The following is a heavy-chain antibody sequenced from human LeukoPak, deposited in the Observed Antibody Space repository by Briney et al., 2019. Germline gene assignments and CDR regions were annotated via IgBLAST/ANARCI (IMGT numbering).Heavy chain of an antibody. D-gene: IGHD3-10*01. CDR1: GSSFTSYW. Sequence: GAPLKISCKGSGSSFTSYWIGWVRQMPGKGLDWMGIIYPGDSDTRYSPSFQGQVTISADKSISTAYLQWSSLKASDTAMYYCARRPSAFGELFFAFDIWGQGTMVSVSS. J-gene: IGHJ3*02. CDR3: ARRPSAFGELFFAFDI. CDR2: IYPGDSDT. V-gene: IGHV5-51*01.